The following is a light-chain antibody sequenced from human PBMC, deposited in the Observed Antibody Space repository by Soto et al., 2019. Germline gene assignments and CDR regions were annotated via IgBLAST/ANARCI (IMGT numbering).Light chain of an antibody. J-gene: IGKJ1*01. CDR1: QGIRND. CDR2: AAS. Sequence: AIQMTQSPSSLSASVGDRVTITCRASQGIRNDLGWYQQKPGKAPELLIYAASSLQSGVPSRFSGSGSGTDFTLTISSLRPEDFATYYCLQDYNYPRTFGQGTKVDIK. CDR3: LQDYNYPRT. V-gene: IGKV1-6*01.